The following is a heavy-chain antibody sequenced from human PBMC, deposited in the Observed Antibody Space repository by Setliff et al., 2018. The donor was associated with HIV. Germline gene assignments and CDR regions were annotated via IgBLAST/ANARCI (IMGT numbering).Heavy chain of an antibody. CDR2: IYYSGST. D-gene: IGHD2-21*01. CDR1: GDSINSGNYY. CDR3: ARDPNPYVIAAFDI. J-gene: IGHJ3*02. Sequence: SETLSLTCTVSGDSINSGNYYWSWIRQHPGKGLEWIGYIYYSGSTYYNPSLKSRVTISVDTSKNQFSLKLSSVTAADTAIYYCARDPNPYVIAAFDIWGQGTMVTVSS. V-gene: IGHV4-31*03.